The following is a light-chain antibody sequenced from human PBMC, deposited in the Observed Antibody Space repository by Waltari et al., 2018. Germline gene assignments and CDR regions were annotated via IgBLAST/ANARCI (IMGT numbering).Light chain of an antibody. V-gene: IGLV2-23*02. CDR1: SSDVGSSNL. CDR3: CSYAGSSTPVV. J-gene: IGLJ2*01. Sequence: QSALTQPASVSGSPGQSITISCTGTSSDVGSSNLVSWYQQHPAKAPKLMIFEVSERPSGVSNRFSGSKSGNTASLTISGLQAEDEADYYCCSYAGSSTPVVFGGGTKLTVV. CDR2: EVS.